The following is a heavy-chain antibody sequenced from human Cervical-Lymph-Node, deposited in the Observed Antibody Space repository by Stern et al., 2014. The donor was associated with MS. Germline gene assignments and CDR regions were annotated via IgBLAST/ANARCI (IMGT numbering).Heavy chain of an antibody. CDR2: IYYSGST. V-gene: IGHV4-30-4*01. CDR1: GGSISSGDYY. CDR3: ASANCSSTSCPNWFDP. D-gene: IGHD2-2*01. Sequence: VQLLESGPGLVKPSQTLSLTCTVSGGSISSGDYYWSWIRQPPGKGLEWIGHIYYSGSTYYNPSLKSRVTISVDTSKNQFSLKLSSVTAADTAVYYCASANCSSTSCPNWFDPWGQGTLVTVSS. J-gene: IGHJ5*02.